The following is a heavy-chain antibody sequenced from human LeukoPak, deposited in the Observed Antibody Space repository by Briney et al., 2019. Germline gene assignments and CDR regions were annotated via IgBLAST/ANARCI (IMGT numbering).Heavy chain of an antibody. J-gene: IGHJ4*02. CDR1: GYTFTSYY. CDR2: INPSGGST. Sequence: ASVKVSCKASGYTFTSYYMHWVRQAPGQGLEWMGIINPSGGSTSYAQKFQGRVTMTRDTSTSTAYMELRSLKSDDTAVYYCARDPGGTWGFDYWGQGALVTVSS. D-gene: IGHD7-27*01. CDR3: ARDPGGTWGFDY. V-gene: IGHV1-46*01.